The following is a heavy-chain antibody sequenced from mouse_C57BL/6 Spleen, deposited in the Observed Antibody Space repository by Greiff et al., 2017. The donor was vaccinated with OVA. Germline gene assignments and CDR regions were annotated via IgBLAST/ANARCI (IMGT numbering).Heavy chain of an antibody. Sequence: EVKLQESGPGLVKPSQSLSLTCSVTGYSITSGYYWNWIRQFPGNKLEWMGYISYDGSNNYNPSLKNRISITRDTSKNQFFLKLNSVTTEDTATYYCARCYGSSYDYAMDYWGQGTSVTVSS. J-gene: IGHJ4*01. D-gene: IGHD1-1*01. CDR2: ISYDGSN. CDR1: GYSITSGYY. V-gene: IGHV3-6*01. CDR3: ARCYGSSYDYAMDY.